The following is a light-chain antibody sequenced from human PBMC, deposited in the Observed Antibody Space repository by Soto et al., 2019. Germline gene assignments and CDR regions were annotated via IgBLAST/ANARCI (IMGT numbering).Light chain of an antibody. V-gene: IGKV3-11*01. J-gene: IGKJ5*01. CDR2: DAY. CDR1: QSFRGL. CDR3: QQRNMWPIT. Sequence: EVVLTKSPVTLSLSPGERATLSCRASQSFRGLLAWYQQKPGQAPRLLIYDAYNRATGIPPRFSGSGSGTDFTLTISSLEPEDSAVYYCQQRNMWPITFGQGTRLEIK.